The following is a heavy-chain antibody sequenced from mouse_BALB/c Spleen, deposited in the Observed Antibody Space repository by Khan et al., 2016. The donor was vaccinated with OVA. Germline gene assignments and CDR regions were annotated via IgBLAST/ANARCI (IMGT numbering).Heavy chain of an antibody. CDR2: IYPDSSTT. V-gene: IGHV4-1*02. CDR3: AGRGWLSLWYFDD. J-gene: IGHJ1*01. D-gene: IGHD2-3*01. CDR1: GFVFSRFW. Sequence: EVKLLESGGGLVQPGGSLKLSCAASGFVFSRFWMSWVRQAPGKGLEWIGEIYPDSSTTNYTPSLKDQFIISRDNAKNTLYLQMSKVSSEDTALYYCAGRGWLSLWYFDDWGAGTTVTVSS.